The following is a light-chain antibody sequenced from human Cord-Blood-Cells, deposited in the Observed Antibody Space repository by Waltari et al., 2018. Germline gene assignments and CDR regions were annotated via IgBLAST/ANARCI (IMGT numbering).Light chain of an antibody. CDR3: QSADSSGTYVV. Sequence: SYELTQPPSVSVSPGQTVRITCSGDALPKQYAYWYQQKPGHAPVLVIYKDSERPSGIPERFSGSSSGTTVTLTISGVQAEDEADYYCQSADSSGTYVVFGGGTKLTVL. J-gene: IGLJ2*01. V-gene: IGLV3-25*03. CDR2: KDS. CDR1: ALPKQY.